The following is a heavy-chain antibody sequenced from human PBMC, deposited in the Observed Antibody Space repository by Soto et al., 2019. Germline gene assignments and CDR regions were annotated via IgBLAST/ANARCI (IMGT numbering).Heavy chain of an antibody. J-gene: IGHJ4*02. CDR3: ARDDSAGTARRELDY. Sequence: EVQLVESGGGLVKPGGSLRLSCAASGFTFSSYSMNWVRQAPGKGLEWVSSISSSSSYIYYADSVKGRFTISRDNAKNSLYLQMYSLRAEDTAVYYCARDDSAGTARRELDYWGQGTLVTVSS. V-gene: IGHV3-21*01. CDR2: ISSSSSYI. D-gene: IGHD1-7*01. CDR1: GFTFSSYS.